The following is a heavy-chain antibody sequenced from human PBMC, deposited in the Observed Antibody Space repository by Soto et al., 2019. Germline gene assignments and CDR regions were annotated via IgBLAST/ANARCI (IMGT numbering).Heavy chain of an antibody. CDR2: INHSGST. CDR1: GGSFSGYY. V-gene: IGHV4-34*01. D-gene: IGHD4-4*01. CDR3: ARGATEGDDY. Sequence: QVQLQQWGAGLLKPSETLSLTCAVYGGSFSGYYWCWIRQPPGKGLEWIGEINHSGSTNYNPSLKSRVTISVDTSKNQFSLKLSSVTAADTAVYYCARGATEGDDYWGQGTLVTVSS. J-gene: IGHJ4*02.